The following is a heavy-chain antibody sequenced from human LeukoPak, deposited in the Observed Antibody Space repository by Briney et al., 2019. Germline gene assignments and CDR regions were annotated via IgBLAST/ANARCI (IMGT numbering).Heavy chain of an antibody. V-gene: IGHV4-59*12. CDR1: GGSISNYY. Sequence: SETLSLTCTVSGGSISNYYWSWIRQPPGKGLEWIGSIYYSGSTNYNPSLKSRVTMSVDTSKNQFSLKLSSVTAADTAVYYCAREYSSGWYSAYYYYMDVWGKETTVTISS. D-gene: IGHD6-19*01. CDR2: IYYSGST. J-gene: IGHJ6*03. CDR3: AREYSSGWYSAYYYYMDV.